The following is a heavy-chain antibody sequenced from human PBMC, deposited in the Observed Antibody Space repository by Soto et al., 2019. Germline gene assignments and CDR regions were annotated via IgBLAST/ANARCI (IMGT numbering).Heavy chain of an antibody. CDR1: GGSISSSDYQ. V-gene: IGHV4-39*01. D-gene: IGHD1-26*01. J-gene: IGHJ4*02. CDR3: ARPATSGSYYY. Sequence: SETLSLTCTVSGGSISSSDYQWAWIRQPPGKGLEWIGRIHYSGTTSYNPSLKSRVTVSVDTSKNQFSLRLSSVTAADTAVYYCARPATSGSYYYWGQGTLVTVSS. CDR2: IHYSGTT.